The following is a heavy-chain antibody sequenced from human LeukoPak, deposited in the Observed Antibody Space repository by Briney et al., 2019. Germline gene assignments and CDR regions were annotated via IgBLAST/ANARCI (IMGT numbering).Heavy chain of an antibody. CDR1: GYTFTSYG. J-gene: IGHJ4*02. CDR2: ISAHNGNT. V-gene: IGHV1-18*01. Sequence: ASVKVSRKASGYTFTSYGISWVRQAPGQGLEWMGWISAHNGNTDYAQKLQGRVTMTTDTSTSTAYMELRSLRSDDTAVYYCAREDFYDTSGYYKPKLDYWGQGTLVTVSS. CDR3: AREDFYDTSGYYKPKLDY. D-gene: IGHD3-22*01.